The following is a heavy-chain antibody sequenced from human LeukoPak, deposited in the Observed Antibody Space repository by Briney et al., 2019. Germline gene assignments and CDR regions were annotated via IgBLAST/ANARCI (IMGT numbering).Heavy chain of an antibody. J-gene: IGHJ4*02. D-gene: IGHD2-2*01. Sequence: SETLSLTCAVYGGSFSGYYWSWIRQPPGKGLEWIGEINHSGSTNYNPSLKSRVTLSVGTSISLRLSSVTAADTAIYSGDGTLTSLGYCSSTSCPFDYWGQGILVTVSS. CDR3: DGTLTSLGYCSSTSCPFDY. CDR2: INHSGST. V-gene: IGHV4-34*01. CDR1: GGSFSGYY.